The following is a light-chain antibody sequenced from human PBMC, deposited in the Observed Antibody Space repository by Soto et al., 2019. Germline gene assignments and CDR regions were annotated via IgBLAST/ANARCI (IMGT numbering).Light chain of an antibody. CDR3: QSHDSSLSGFYV. CDR1: SSNIGAGYD. CDR2: GNT. J-gene: IGLJ1*01. Sequence: QSVLTQPPSVSGAPGQRVTNSCTGSSSNIGAGYDVHWYQHLPGTAPKLLIFGNTNRPSGVPDRFSGSRSGTSASLAITGLQAEDEADYYCQSHDSSLSGFYVFGTGTKVTVL. V-gene: IGLV1-40*01.